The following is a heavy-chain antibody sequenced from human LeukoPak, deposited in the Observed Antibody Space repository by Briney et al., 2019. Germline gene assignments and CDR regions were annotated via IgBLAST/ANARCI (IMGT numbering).Heavy chain of an antibody. CDR1: GGSISSYY. CDR3: ARAPPYYDFWSGSGRPKGYYYMDV. J-gene: IGHJ6*03. Sequence: SETLSLTCTVSGGSISSYYWSWIRQPPGKGLEWIGYIYYSGSTNYNPSLKSRVTISVDTSKNQFSLKLSSVTAADTAVYYCARAPPYYDFWSGSGRPKGYYYMDVWGKGTTVTVS. CDR2: IYYSGST. D-gene: IGHD3-3*01. V-gene: IGHV4-59*01.